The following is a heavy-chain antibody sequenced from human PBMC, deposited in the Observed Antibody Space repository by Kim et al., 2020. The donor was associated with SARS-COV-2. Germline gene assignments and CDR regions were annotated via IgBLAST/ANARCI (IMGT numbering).Heavy chain of an antibody. V-gene: IGHV3-72*01. J-gene: IGHJ6*02. D-gene: IGHD1-26*01. CDR2: SRHKARSYST. CDR3: GRVLVAATVMDV. Sequence: GGSLRLSCVGSGFTFSDHYIDWVRQAPGKGLEWVGRSRHKARSYSTEYAASVKGRFSISRDDPKNSVYLQMDSLKSEDTAVYYCGRVLVAATVMDVWGQGTTVTVSS. CDR1: GFTFSDHY.